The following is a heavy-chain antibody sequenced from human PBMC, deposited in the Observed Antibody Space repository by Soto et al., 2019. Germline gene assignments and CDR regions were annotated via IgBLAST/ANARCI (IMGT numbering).Heavy chain of an antibody. J-gene: IGHJ4*02. D-gene: IGHD2-2*01. V-gene: IGHV3-21*06. Sequence: EVQLVESGGGLVNPGGSLRLSCAASGITFNYYTVHWVRRAPGKGLEWVSSISAVSDYIRYADSVKGRFTISRDNAKTSVYLQMKSPTAEETAVYYCAREGVHNYTEYHLDYWGQGTLVTVSS. CDR3: AREGVHNYTEYHLDY. CDR2: ISAVSDYI. CDR1: GITFNYYT.